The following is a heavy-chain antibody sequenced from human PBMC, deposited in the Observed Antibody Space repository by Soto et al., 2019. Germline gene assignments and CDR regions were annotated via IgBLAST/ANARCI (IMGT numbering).Heavy chain of an antibody. Sequence: QVQLVQSGAEVKKPGASVKVSCKASGYTFTSYAMHWVRQAPGQRLEWMGWVNAGNGNTKYSQKFQGRVTITRDTSASTAYMELSSLRSEDTALYYRARGQLTRIDYWGQGTLVTVSS. V-gene: IGHV1-3*01. CDR1: GYTFTSYA. D-gene: IGHD2-2*01. CDR3: ARGQLTRIDY. CDR2: VNAGNGNT. J-gene: IGHJ4*02.